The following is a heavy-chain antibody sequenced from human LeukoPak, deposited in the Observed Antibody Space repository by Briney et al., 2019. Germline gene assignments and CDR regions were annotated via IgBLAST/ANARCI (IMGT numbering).Heavy chain of an antibody. CDR1: GFTFSNYA. V-gene: IGHV3-23*01. Sequence: GGSLRLSCAASGFTFSNYAMSWVRQAPGKGLEWVSTISGGGGNTYYADSVKGRFTISRDNSKNTLYLQMNSLRAEDTAVYYCAKAGTGTTYGCFDYWGQGTLVTVSS. D-gene: IGHD1-1*01. CDR2: ISGGGGNT. J-gene: IGHJ4*02. CDR3: AKAGTGTTYGCFDY.